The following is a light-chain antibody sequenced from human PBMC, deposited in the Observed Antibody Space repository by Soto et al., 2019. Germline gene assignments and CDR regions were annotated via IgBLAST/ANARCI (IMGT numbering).Light chain of an antibody. CDR3: QQYCSSPFT. CDR1: QSVSSSY. V-gene: IGKV3-20*01. CDR2: GAS. Sequence: EIVLTQSPGTLSLSPGERATLSCRAGQSVSSSYLAWYQQKPGQAPRLLIYGASSRATGIPDRFSGSGSGTDFTLTISRLEPEDFAVYYCQQYCSSPFTFCPGTKVDIK. J-gene: IGKJ3*01.